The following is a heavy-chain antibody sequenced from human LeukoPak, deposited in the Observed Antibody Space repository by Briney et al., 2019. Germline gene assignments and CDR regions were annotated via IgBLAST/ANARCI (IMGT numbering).Heavy chain of an antibody. CDR3: TRLVDGSGKFDL. D-gene: IGHD3-10*01. CDR2: IWSRPNSYAT. Sequence: GGSLKLSCAASGFTFSGSAMHWVRQASGKELEWIGRIWSRPNSYATAYAASVKGRFTISRDDSINTAYLQMNSLKTEDTALYYCTRLVDGSGKFDLWGQGTLVTVSS. CDR1: GFTFSGSA. V-gene: IGHV3-73*01. J-gene: IGHJ5*02.